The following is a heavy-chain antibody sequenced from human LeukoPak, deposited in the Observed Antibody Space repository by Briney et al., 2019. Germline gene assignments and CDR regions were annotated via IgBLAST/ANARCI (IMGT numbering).Heavy chain of an antibody. J-gene: IGHJ4*02. V-gene: IGHV4-34*01. CDR1: GGSFSGYY. CDR3: ARGTRMVAAGRAFDY. Sequence: SETLSLTCAVYGGSFSGYYWSWIRQPPGKGLEWIGEINHSGSTNYNPSLKSRVTISVDTSKNQFSLKLSSVTAADTAVYYCARGTRMVAAGRAFDYWGQGTLVTVSS. CDR2: INHSGST. D-gene: IGHD6-13*01.